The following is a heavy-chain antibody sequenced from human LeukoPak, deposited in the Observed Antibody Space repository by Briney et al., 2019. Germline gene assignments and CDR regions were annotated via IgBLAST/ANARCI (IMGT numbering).Heavy chain of an antibody. D-gene: IGHD2-2*01. CDR1: GYTLTELS. CDR3: ATRYCSSTSCYDWFDP. Sequence: GASVKVSCKVSGYTLTELSMHWVRQAPGKGLEWMGGFDPEDGETIYAQKFQGRVTMTEDTSTDTAYVELSSLRSEDTAVYYCATRYCSSTSCYDWFDPWGQGTLVTVSS. CDR2: FDPEDGET. J-gene: IGHJ5*02. V-gene: IGHV1-24*01.